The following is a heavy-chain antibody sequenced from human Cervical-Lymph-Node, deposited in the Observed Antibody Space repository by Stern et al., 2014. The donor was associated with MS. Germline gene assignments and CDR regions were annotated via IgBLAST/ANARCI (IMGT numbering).Heavy chain of an antibody. CDR2: ISGSGGST. D-gene: IGHD4-17*01. V-gene: IGHV3-23*04. Sequence: EVHLVESGGGSVQPGGSLRLSCAASGFTFSSYAMSWVRQAPGQGLEWVSAISGSGGSTYYADSVKGRFTISRDNSKNTLYLQMNSLRAEDTAVYYCAKKATVTLPVGRYFDYWGQGTLVTVSS. CDR3: AKKATVTLPVGRYFDY. J-gene: IGHJ4*02. CDR1: GFTFSSYA.